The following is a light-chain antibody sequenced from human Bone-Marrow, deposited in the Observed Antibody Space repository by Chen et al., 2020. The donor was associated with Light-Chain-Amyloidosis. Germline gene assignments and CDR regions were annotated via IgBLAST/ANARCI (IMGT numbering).Light chain of an antibody. J-gene: IGLJ3*02. CDR1: NIGSTS. CDR3: QVWDRSSDRPV. V-gene: IGLV3-21*02. Sequence: SYLLTQPSSVSVAPGQTATIACGGNNIGSTSVHWYQQTPGQGPLLVVYDDSDRPSGIPERLSGSNSGNTANLTIGRVEAGEEADYYGQVWDRSSDRPVFGGGTKLTVL. CDR2: DDS.